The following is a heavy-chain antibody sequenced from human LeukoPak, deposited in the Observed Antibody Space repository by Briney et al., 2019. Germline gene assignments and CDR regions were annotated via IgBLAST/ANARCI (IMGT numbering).Heavy chain of an antibody. Sequence: GGSLRLSCTASGFTFSDYYMSWIRQAPGKGLEWVSYISGGSTYTNYADSVKGRFTISRDNAKNSLYLQMNSLRAEDTAVYYCARVHTGSFGESLYYFDYWGQGTLVTVSS. CDR3: ARVHTGSFGESLYYFDY. CDR1: GFTFSDYY. CDR2: ISGGSTYT. D-gene: IGHD3-10*01. V-gene: IGHV3-11*05. J-gene: IGHJ4*02.